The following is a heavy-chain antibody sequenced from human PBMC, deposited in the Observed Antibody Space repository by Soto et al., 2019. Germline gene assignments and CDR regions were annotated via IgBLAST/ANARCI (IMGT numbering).Heavy chain of an antibody. CDR3: ARDRYYYDSSGYPYYYYYGMDV. CDR1: GGSISSYY. CDR2: IYYSGST. D-gene: IGHD3-22*01. V-gene: IGHV4-59*01. J-gene: IGHJ6*02. Sequence: SETLSLTCTVSGGSISSYYWSWIRQPPGKGLEWIGYIYYSGSTNYHPSLKSRVTISVDTSKNQFSLKLSSVTAADTAVYYCARDRYYYDSSGYPYYYYYGMDVWGQGTTVTVSS.